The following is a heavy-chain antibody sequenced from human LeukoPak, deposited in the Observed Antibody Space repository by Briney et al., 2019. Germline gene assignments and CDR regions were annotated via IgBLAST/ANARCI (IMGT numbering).Heavy chain of an antibody. V-gene: IGHV3-21*01. CDR3: AREGGIVGAPARFDY. CDR2: ISSSSSYI. D-gene: IGHD1-26*01. CDR1: GFTFSSYS. J-gene: IGHJ4*02. Sequence: GGSLRLSCGASGFTFSSYSMNWVRQAPGKGLEWVSSISSSSSYIYYADSVKGRFTISRDNAKNSLYLQMNSLRAEDTAVYYCAREGGIVGAPARFDYWGQGTLVTVSS.